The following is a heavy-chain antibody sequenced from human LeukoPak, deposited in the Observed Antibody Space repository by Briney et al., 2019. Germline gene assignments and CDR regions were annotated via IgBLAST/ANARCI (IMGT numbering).Heavy chain of an antibody. V-gene: IGHV1-2*02. CDR3: ASGYYDSSGYYRGNWFDP. CDR1: GYTFTGYY. J-gene: IGHJ5*02. CDR2: INPNSGGT. Sequence: ASVKVSCKASGYTFTGYYMHWVRQAPGQGLEWMGWINPNSGGTNYAQKFQGRVTMTRDTSISTAYMELSRPRSDDTAVYYCASGYYDSSGYYRGNWFDPWGQGTLVTVSS. D-gene: IGHD3-22*01.